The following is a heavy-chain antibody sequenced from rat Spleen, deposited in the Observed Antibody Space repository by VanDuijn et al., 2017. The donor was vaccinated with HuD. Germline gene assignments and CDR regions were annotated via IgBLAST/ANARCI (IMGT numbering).Heavy chain of an antibody. V-gene: IGHV5-20*01. D-gene: IGHD1-10*01. CDR1: GFTFSDYS. CDR3: AKVDNNYNYVDY. CDR2: ISFDGGST. Sequence: EVQLVESGGGLVQPGRSMKLSCAASGFTFSDYSMAWVRQAPTKGLEWVASISFDGGSTYYRDSVKGRFTISRDNAKSTLYLQMESLRSEDTATYYCAKVDNNYNYVDYWGQGVMVTVSS. J-gene: IGHJ2*01.